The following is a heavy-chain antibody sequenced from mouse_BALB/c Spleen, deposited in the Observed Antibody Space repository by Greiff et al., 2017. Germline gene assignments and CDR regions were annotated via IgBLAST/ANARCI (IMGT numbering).Heavy chain of an antibody. CDR3: ASPSSYDYYAMDY. V-gene: IGHV1S29*02. CDR1: GYTFTDYN. J-gene: IGHJ4*01. CDR2: IYPYHGGT. D-gene: IGHD1-1*01. Sequence: EVQLVESGPELVKPGASVKISCKASGYTFTDYNMHWVKQSHGKSLEWIGYIYPYHGGTCYNQKFKSKATLTVDNSSSTAYMELRSLTSEDSAVYYCASPSSYDYYAMDYWGQGTSVTVSS.